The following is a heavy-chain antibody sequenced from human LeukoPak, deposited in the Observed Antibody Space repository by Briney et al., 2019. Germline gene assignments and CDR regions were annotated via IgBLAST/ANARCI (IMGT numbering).Heavy chain of an antibody. Sequence: GGSLRLSCAASGFTFSSYGMHWVRQAPGKGLEWVAVIWYDGCNKYYADSVKGRFTISRDNSKNTLYLQMNSLRAEDTAVYYCARDSSSGWYYFDYWGQGTLVTVSS. J-gene: IGHJ4*02. CDR2: IWYDGCNK. CDR1: GFTFSSYG. V-gene: IGHV3-33*01. D-gene: IGHD6-19*01. CDR3: ARDSSSGWYYFDY.